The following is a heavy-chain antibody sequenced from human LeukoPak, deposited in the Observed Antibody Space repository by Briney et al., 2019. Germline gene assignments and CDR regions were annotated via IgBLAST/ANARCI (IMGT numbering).Heavy chain of an antibody. Sequence: PGGSLRLSCAASGFTFSSYEMNWVRQAPGKGLEWVSYISSSGSTIYYADSVKGRFTISRDNAKNSLYLQMNSLRAEDTAVYYCARDAAMAGFDYWGQETLVTVSS. J-gene: IGHJ4*02. D-gene: IGHD5-18*01. CDR2: ISSSGSTI. CDR1: GFTFSSYE. V-gene: IGHV3-48*03. CDR3: ARDAAMAGFDY.